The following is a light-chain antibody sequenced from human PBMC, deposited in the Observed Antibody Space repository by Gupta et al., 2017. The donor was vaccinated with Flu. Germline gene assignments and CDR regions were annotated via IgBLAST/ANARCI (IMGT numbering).Light chain of an antibody. CDR2: RNN. J-gene: IGLJ3*02. CDR1: SHNVVNQG. Sequence: AGLTQQPSVSKGLSKNATLTCPGNSHNVVNQGAAWLQHHQGHPPKLLSYRNNNRPSGISERFSASRSRNTASLTITGLQPEDEADYYCSTWGSSLSGRVFGGGTKLTVL. V-gene: IGLV10-54*04. CDR3: STWGSSLSGRV.